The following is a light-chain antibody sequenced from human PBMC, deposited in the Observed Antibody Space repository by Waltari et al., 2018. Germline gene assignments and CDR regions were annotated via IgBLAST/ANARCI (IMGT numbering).Light chain of an antibody. J-gene: IGLJ1*01. Sequence: QSALTQPASVSGSPGQSITISCTGTSSDIGDYNYVSWYQQHPSKAPNPMIYDVSERPSGFSNRFSGSKAGNTASLTISGLQADDDADYYCSSYTPSSSTYVFGTGTKVTVL. CDR3: SSYTPSSSTYV. V-gene: IGLV2-14*03. CDR2: DVS. CDR1: SSDIGDYNY.